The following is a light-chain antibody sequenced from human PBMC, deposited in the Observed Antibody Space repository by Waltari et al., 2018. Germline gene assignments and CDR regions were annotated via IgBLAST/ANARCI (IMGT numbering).Light chain of an antibody. CDR2: GAY. CDR1: QSVSSSY. V-gene: IGKV3-20*01. J-gene: IGKJ2*01. Sequence: ELVLTQSPGTLSLSPGERATLSCRASQSVSSSYLVWYQQKPGQAPRLLIYGAYSRATGIPDRFSGSGSGTDFTLTISRLEAEDAATYYCHQSTFLPFTFGQGTKLEIK. CDR3: HQSTFLPFT.